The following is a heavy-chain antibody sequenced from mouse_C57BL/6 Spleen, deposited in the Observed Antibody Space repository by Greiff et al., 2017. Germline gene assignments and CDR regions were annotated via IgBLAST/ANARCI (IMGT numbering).Heavy chain of an antibody. J-gene: IGHJ1*03. Sequence: QVQLKQPGAELVKPGASVKLSCKASGYTFTSYWMHWVKQRPGQGLEWIGLIHPNSGSTNYNEKFKSKATLPVAKSSSTCYMPLSSTTSEYAAVYYCASLWYFDDWGTGTTVTVYS. CDR2: IHPNSGST. CDR3: ASLWYFDD. V-gene: IGHV1-64*01. CDR1: GYTFTSYW.